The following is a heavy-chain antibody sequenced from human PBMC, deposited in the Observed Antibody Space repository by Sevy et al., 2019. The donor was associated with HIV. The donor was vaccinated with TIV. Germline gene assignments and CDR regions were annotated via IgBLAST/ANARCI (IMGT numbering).Heavy chain of an antibody. V-gene: IGHV3-9*01. J-gene: IGHJ6*02. Sequence: GGSLRLSCIASGFNFNDYAMHCVRQVPGKGLEWVSGINWFGTIIGYGDSVKGRFTISRDNARKSVYLEMNSLSPEDTALYYCAKDLAQGGTLNFYYYGMDFWGQGTTVTVSS. CDR2: INWFGTII. CDR3: AKDLAQGGTLNFYYYGMDF. CDR1: GFNFNDYA. D-gene: IGHD3-16*01.